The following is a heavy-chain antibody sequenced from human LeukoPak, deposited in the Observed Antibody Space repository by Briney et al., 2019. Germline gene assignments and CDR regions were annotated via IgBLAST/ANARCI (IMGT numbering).Heavy chain of an antibody. J-gene: IGHJ4*02. Sequence: PSEPLSLPCAVYVGSFYGYYWSWTPQPPGKAVVWGGQINHSESANYNPSLKRRVPILVNTSQKLFSLELSSVTAADTAVYYCARGSHDDPDYFDYWGQGTLVTVSS. V-gene: IGHV4-34*01. D-gene: IGHD3-16*01. CDR1: VGSFYGYY. CDR3: ARGSHDDPDYFDY. CDR2: INHSESA.